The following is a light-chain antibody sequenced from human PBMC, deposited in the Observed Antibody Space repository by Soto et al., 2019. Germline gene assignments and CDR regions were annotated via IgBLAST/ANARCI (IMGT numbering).Light chain of an antibody. J-gene: IGLJ2*01. Sequence: QSALTQPASVSGSPGQSITISCTGTSNDVGGYDYVSWYQQHPGKVPKLMIYDVSKRPSGVSSRFSGSKSGNTASLTISGLQAEDEADYYCSSYTAATHVVFGGGTKVTGL. V-gene: IGLV2-14*03. CDR3: SSYTAATHVV. CDR1: SNDVGGYDY. CDR2: DVS.